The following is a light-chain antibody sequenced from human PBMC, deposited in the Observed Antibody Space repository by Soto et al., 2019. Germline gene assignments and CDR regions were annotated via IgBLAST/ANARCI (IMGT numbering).Light chain of an antibody. J-gene: IGLJ1*01. V-gene: IGLV2-14*01. CDR3: CSYTTSNTRQIV. Sequence: QSVLTQPXSVSGSPGQSITISCTGTSSDVGGYNYVSWYQQQPGKAPKFMIYDVTNRPSGVSNRFSGSKSGNTASLTISGLQAEDEADYYCCSYTTSNTRQIVFGTGTKVTVL. CDR1: SSDVGGYNY. CDR2: DVT.